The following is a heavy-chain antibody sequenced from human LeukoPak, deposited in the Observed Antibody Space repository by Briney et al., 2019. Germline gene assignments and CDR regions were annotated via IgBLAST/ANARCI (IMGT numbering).Heavy chain of an antibody. CDR3: AKCMSDSGVCLNFDS. D-gene: IGHD2-21*02. V-gene: IGHV3-23*01. J-gene: IGHJ4*02. CDR2: ISGTDSGA. Sequence: GGSLRLSCEASGFTFITYAMSWVRQAPGKGLQWVSGISGTDSGAYYTDSVKGRFTISRDNSKNTVYLQIDSLRAEDTAVYYCAKCMSDSGVCLNFDSWGQGILVTVSS. CDR1: GFTFITYA.